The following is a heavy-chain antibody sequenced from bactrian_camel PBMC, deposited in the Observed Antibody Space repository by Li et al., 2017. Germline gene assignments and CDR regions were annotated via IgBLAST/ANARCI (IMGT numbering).Heavy chain of an antibody. CDR3: ATAFNSGLRSRWAGYNY. V-gene: IGHV3-2*01. CDR1: GFTFSDYY. Sequence: VQLVESGGGLVQPGGSLRLSCAASGFTFSDYYMSWVRQAPGKGLEWVSSIYTDGSNTYYAASVKGRFTISRDNAKNTLALQMNSLKSEDAAVYHCATAFNSGLRSRWAGYNYWGQGTQVTVS. D-gene: IGHD5*01. J-gene: IGHJ4*01. CDR2: IYTDGSNT.